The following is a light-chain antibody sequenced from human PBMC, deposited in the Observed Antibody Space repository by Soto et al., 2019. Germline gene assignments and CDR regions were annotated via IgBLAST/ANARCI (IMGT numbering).Light chain of an antibody. CDR2: DAS. V-gene: IGKV1-33*01. CDR1: QSLLHSNGYNY. CDR3: QQYSHLIT. Sequence: MTESPLSLPVTPGDPASISCGSSQSLLHSNGYNYLNWYQQKLGKAPKLLIYDASNLETGVPSRFSGSGSGTDFTFTISSLQPEDIATYYCQQYSHLITFGQGTRLEIK. J-gene: IGKJ5*01.